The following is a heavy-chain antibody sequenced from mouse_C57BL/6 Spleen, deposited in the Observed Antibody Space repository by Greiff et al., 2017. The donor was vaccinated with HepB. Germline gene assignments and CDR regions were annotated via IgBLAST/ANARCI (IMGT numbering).Heavy chain of an antibody. D-gene: IGHD1-1*01. V-gene: IGHV14-3*01. Sequence: EVQLQHSVAELVRPGASVKLSCTASGFNIKNTYMHWVKQRPEQGLEWIGRIDPANGNTKYAPKFQGKATITADTSSNTAYLQLSSLTSEVTAIYYCAPLYYYGSSYGWYFDVWGTGTTVTVSS. CDR3: APLYYYGSSYGWYFDV. J-gene: IGHJ1*03. CDR1: GFNIKNTY. CDR2: IDPANGNT.